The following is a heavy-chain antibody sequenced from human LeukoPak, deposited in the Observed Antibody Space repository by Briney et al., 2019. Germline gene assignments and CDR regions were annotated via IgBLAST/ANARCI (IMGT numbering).Heavy chain of an antibody. V-gene: IGHV1-69*13. CDR1: GGTFSNYA. CDR3: ARSGYYDSSGYYLGDGYYYYYMDV. J-gene: IGHJ6*03. CDR2: IIPMFHTG. Sequence: ASVKVSCKASGGTFSNYAISWVRQAPGQGLEWMGGIIPMFHTGNYAQNFQGRVTITADESTSTAYMELSSLRSEDTAVYYCARSGYYDSSGYYLGDGYYYYYMDVWGKGTTVTISS. D-gene: IGHD3-22*01.